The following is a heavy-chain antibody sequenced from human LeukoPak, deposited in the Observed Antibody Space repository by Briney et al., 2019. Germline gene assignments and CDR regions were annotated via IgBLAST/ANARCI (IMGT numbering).Heavy chain of an antibody. CDR3: ARDGFVGAADY. J-gene: IGHJ4*02. D-gene: IGHD6-13*01. V-gene: IGHV3-7*01. CDR1: GFTFSSYW. Sequence: GGSLRLSCAASGFTFSSYWMSWVRQAPGKGLEWVANIKQDGSEKQYVDSVRGRFTISRDNAKNSLYLQMNSLRVEDTAVYYCARDGFVGAADYWGQGTLVTVSS. CDR2: IKQDGSEK.